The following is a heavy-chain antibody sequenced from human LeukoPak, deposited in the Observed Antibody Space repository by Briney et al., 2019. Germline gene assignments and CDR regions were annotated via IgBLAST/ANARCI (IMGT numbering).Heavy chain of an antibody. CDR1: GGSISSYY. Sequence: SGTLSLTCTVSGGSISSYYWSWIRQPPGKGLEWIGYIYYSGSTNYNPSLKSRVTISVDTSKNQFSLKLSSVTAADTAVYYCARDYLFDPWGQGALVTVSS. CDR2: IYYSGST. V-gene: IGHV4-59*01. CDR3: ARDYLFDP. J-gene: IGHJ5*02.